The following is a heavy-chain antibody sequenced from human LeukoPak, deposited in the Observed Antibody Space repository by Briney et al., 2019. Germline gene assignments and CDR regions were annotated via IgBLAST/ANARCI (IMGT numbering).Heavy chain of an antibody. Sequence: GGSLRLSCAASGFTFSSYAMSWVRQAPGKGLEWVSAISGSGGSTYYADSVKGRFTISRDNSKNTLYLQMNSLRAEDTAVYYCAKETSYDFWSGWAPGYYFDYWGQGTLVTVSS. CDR3: AKETSYDFWSGWAPGYYFDY. CDR1: GFTFSSYA. CDR2: ISGSGGST. D-gene: IGHD3-3*01. V-gene: IGHV3-23*01. J-gene: IGHJ4*02.